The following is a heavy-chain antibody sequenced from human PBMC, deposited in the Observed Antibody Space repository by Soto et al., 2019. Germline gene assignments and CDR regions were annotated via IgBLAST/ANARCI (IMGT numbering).Heavy chain of an antibody. CDR1: GFTFSSYG. V-gene: IGHV3-30*03. CDR2: ISYDGSNK. J-gene: IGHJ4*02. CDR3: ATEQSHGPGIPGAGQYYFDY. D-gene: IGHD3-10*01. Sequence: GGSLRLSCAAAGFTFSSYGMHWVRQAPGKGVEWVAVISYDGSNKYYADSVKGRFTISLHNSKNTLYLQMNSLRAEDTAVYYCATEQSHGPGIPGAGQYYFDYWRQGTLVTVSS.